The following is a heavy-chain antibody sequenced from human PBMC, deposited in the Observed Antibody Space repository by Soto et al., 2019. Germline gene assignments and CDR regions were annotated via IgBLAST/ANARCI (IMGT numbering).Heavy chain of an antibody. CDR3: ARGGYSYGAFDY. CDR1: GFTFSSYS. J-gene: IGHJ4*02. V-gene: IGHV3-48*02. D-gene: IGHD5-18*01. Sequence: EVQLVESGGGLVQPGGSLRLSCAASGFTFSSYSMNWVRQAPGKGLEWVSYVSSSSSTIYHADSVKGRFTTSSDNAKNSLYLQMNSLRDEDTAIYYCARGGYSYGAFDYWGQGTLVTVSS. CDR2: VSSSSSTI.